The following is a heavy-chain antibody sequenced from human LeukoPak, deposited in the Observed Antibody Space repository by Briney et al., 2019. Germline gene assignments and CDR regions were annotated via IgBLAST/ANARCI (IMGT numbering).Heavy chain of an antibody. CDR2: SSGSGAST. V-gene: IGHV3-23*01. D-gene: IGHD3-10*01. J-gene: IGHJ2*01. Sequence: GGSLRLSCVGSGFTFINYAMTWVRQSPARGLEYVSSSSGSGASTHYADSVKGRFTISRDNSRNTLYLEVSSLRVEDSALYYCAKDRAPYGSGGGEDYFDLWGRGTLVTVSS. CDR1: GFTFINYA. CDR3: AKDRAPYGSGGGEDYFDL.